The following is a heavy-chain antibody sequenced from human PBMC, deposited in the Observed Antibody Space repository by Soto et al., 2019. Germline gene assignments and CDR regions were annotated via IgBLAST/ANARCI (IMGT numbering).Heavy chain of an antibody. J-gene: IGHJ3*02. CDR1: VGSGFTFTDYA. V-gene: IGHV3-23*01. Sequence: EVQLLESGGGLVQPGGSLRLSCVASVGSGFTFTDYAMAWVRQAPEKGLEWASGISGSGYRTYYADSVKGRFTISRDNSKNTLFLQMNSLRAEDTAIYYCVGDYGGLEGFDIWGQGTMVTVSS. CDR2: ISGSGYRT. CDR3: VGDYGGLEGFDI. D-gene: IGHD4-17*01.